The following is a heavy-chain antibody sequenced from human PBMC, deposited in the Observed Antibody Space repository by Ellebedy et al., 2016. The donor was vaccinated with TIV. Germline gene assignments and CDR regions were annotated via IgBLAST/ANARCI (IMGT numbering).Heavy chain of an antibody. J-gene: IGHJ6*02. Sequence: GESLKISXAASGFTFSSYWMSWVRQAPGKGLEWVANIKQDGSEKYYVDSVKGRFTISSDNAKNSLYLQMNSLRAEDTAVYYCARDPTGPGGFYYYYGMDVWGQGTTVTVPS. CDR3: ARDPTGPGGFYYYYGMDV. V-gene: IGHV3-7*03. CDR1: GFTFSSYW. CDR2: IKQDGSEK.